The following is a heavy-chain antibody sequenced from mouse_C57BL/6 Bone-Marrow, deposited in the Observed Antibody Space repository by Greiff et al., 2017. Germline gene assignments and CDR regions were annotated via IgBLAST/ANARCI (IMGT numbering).Heavy chain of an antibody. CDR1: GFTFSSYA. CDR2: ISDGGSYT. CDR3: ARDDSFDY. V-gene: IGHV5-4*01. J-gene: IGHJ2*01. D-gene: IGHD2-12*01. Sequence: EVKVVESGGGLVKPGGSLKLSCAASGFTFSSYAMSWVRQTPEKRLEWVATISDGGSYTYYPDNVKGRFTISRDNAKNNLYLQMSHLKSEDTAMYYCARDDSFDYWGQGTTLTVSS.